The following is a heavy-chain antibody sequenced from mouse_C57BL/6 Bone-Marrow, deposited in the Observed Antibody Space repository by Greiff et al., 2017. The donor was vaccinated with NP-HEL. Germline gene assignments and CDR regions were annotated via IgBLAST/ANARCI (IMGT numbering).Heavy chain of an antibody. CDR1: GFTFSDYG. V-gene: IGHV5-15*01. Sequence: EVQGVESGGGLVQPGGSLKLSCAASGFTFSDYGMAWVRQAPRKGPEWVAFISNLAYSIYYADTVTGRFTISRENAKNTLYLEMSSLRSEDTAMYYCASLYYYGSSFWFAYWGQGTLVTVSA. J-gene: IGHJ3*01. CDR2: ISNLAYSI. D-gene: IGHD1-1*01. CDR3: ASLYYYGSSFWFAY.